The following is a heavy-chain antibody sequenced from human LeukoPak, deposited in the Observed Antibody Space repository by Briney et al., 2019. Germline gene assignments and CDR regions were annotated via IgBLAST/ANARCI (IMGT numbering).Heavy chain of an antibody. CDR1: GYTFTGYH. J-gene: IGHJ3*02. CDR2: INPKSGGT. Sequence: ASVKVSCKASGYTFTGYHIHWVRQAPGQGLEWMGWINPKSGGTNYAQKFEGWVTMTRDTSMSTVYMELSRLKSDDTAVCYCARDCGWELVLYASEIWAKGQWSPSLQ. V-gene: IGHV1-2*04. CDR3: ARDCGWELVLYASEI. D-gene: IGHD3-10*01.